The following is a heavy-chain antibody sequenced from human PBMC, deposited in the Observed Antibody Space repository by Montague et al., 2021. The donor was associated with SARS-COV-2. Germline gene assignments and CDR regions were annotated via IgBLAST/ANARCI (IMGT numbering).Heavy chain of an antibody. D-gene: IGHD6-25*01. CDR2: IRWNSGYI. V-gene: IGHV3-9*01. J-gene: IGHJ6*02. CDR1: GFTFGDYA. Sequence: SLRLSCAASGFTFGDYALHWVRQAPGKGLEWVSAIRWNSGYIDYAGSVKGRFTISRDNDKNSLYLEMNSLSAEDTALYYCAKGAAKTFYYNGMDVWGQGTTVTVSS. CDR3: AKGAAKTFYYNGMDV.